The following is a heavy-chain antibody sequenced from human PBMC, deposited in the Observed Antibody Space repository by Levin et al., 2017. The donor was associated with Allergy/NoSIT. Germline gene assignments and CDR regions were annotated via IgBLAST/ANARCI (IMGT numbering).Heavy chain of an antibody. CDR2: INYSGST. CDR1: GGSISSSSYY. CDR3: ARYCSNDGCYPSFDY. J-gene: IGHJ4*02. D-gene: IGHD2-2*01. V-gene: IGHV4-39*01. Sequence: PSETLSLTCRVSGGSISSSSYYWGWIRQPPGKGLEWVGSINYSGSTYYNPSLKSRVTISVDTSKNQFSLKLNSVAAADTAVYYWARYCSNDGCYPSFDYWGQGTLVTVSS.